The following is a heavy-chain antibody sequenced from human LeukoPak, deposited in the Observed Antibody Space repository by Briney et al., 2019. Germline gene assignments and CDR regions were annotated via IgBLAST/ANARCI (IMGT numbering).Heavy chain of an antibody. D-gene: IGHD3-22*01. CDR3: ARSPSSVVITTDYFDY. CDR1: GFTFSTYA. J-gene: IGHJ4*02. CDR2: VGGGGGDS. V-gene: IGHV3-23*01. Sequence: GGSLRLSCAASGFTFSTYAMSWVRQAPGKGLEWVSAVGGGGGDSYYADSVKGRFTISRDNSKNTLYLQMNSLRAEDTAVYYCARSPSSVVITTDYFDYWGQGTLVTVSS.